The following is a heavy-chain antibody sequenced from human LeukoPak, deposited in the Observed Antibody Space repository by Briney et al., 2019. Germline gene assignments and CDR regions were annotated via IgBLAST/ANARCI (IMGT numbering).Heavy chain of an antibody. CDR1: GFTFSSYA. D-gene: IGHD3-16*01. J-gene: IGHJ4*02. Sequence: GGSLRLSCAASGFTFSSYAMSWVRQAPGKGLEWVSAISGSGGSTYYADSVKGRFTISRDNSKNTLYLQMNSLRAEDTAIYYCARGLRKGRYFDYWGQGTLVTVSS. CDR3: ARGLRKGRYFDY. CDR2: ISGSGGST. V-gene: IGHV3-23*01.